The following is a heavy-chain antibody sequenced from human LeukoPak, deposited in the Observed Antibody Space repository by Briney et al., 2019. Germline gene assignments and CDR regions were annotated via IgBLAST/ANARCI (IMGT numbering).Heavy chain of an antibody. D-gene: IGHD6-13*01. CDR2: IRSKAYGGTT. CDR1: GFTFSSSA. J-gene: IGHJ3*02. Sequence: GGSLRLSCAASGFTFSSSAMSWVRQAPGKGLEWVGFIRSKAYGGTTEYAASVKGRFTISRDDSKSIAYLQMNSLKTEDTAVYYCTRLGIYDAFDIWGQGTMVTVSS. V-gene: IGHV3-49*04. CDR3: TRLGIYDAFDI.